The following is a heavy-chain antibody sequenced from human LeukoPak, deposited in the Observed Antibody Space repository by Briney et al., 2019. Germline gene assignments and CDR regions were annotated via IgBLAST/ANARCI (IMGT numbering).Heavy chain of an antibody. V-gene: IGHV3-66*01. CDR2: IYSGGST. CDR3: ARVEVSGSYDYFDY. D-gene: IGHD1-26*01. Sequence: GGSLRLSCAASGFTVSSNYMSWVRQAPGKGLEWVSVIYSGGSTYYADSVKGRFTISRDNSKNTLYLQMNGLRAEDTAVYYCARVEVSGSYDYFDYWGQGTLVTVSS. J-gene: IGHJ4*02. CDR1: GFTVSSNY.